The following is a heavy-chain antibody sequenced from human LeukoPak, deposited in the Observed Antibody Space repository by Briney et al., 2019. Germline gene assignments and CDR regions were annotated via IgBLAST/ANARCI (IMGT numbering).Heavy chain of an antibody. V-gene: IGHV4-38-2*01. CDR1: GYSISSGYY. CDR2: IYHSGST. Sequence: SETLSLTCAVSGYSISSGYYWGWIRQPSGKGLEWIGSIYHSGSTYYNPSLKSRVTISVDTSKNQFSLKLSSVTAADTAVYYCARVSSSLVRFDPWGQGTLVTVSS. D-gene: IGHD6-6*01. CDR3: ARVSSSLVRFDP. J-gene: IGHJ5*02.